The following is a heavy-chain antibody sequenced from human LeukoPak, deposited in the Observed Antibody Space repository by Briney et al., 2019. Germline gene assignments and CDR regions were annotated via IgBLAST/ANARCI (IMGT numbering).Heavy chain of an antibody. CDR1: GFTFSSYW. Sequence: GGSLRLSCAASGFTFSSYWMSWVRQAPGKGLEWVASIKHDEREEYYADSVKGRFSMSRDNGKNSLYLQMNSLRAEDTAVYYCASGLHKGATVYWGQGTLVTVSS. D-gene: IGHD1-26*01. CDR2: IKHDEREE. J-gene: IGHJ4*02. CDR3: ASGLHKGATVY. V-gene: IGHV3-7*01.